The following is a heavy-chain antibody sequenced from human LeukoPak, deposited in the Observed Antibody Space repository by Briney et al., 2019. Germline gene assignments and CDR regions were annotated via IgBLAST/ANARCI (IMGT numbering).Heavy chain of an antibody. V-gene: IGHV4-4*07. CDR1: GGSISNC. J-gene: IGHJ4*02. CDR3: ARGPPPDFDC. CDR2: IYTSGST. Sequence: PSETLSLTCTVSGGSISNCWSWIRQPAGKGLEWIGRIYTSGSTNYNPSLKSRVTMSVDTSKNQFALKLSSATAADTAVYYCARGPPPDFDCWGQGTLVTVSS.